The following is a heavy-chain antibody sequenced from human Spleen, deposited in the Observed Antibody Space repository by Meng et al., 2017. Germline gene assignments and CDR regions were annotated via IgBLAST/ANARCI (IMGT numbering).Heavy chain of an antibody. CDR2: FSQTGST. D-gene: IGHD7-27*01. J-gene: IGHJ6*02. CDR3: ARTNRGDFYYGIDV. V-gene: IGHV4-38-2*01. Sequence: GSLRLSCAVSGYSISSDYYWGWIRQPPGKGLEWIGTFSQTGSTYYNPSLKSRVTISVDTSKNQFSLKLSSVTAADTAMYYCARTNRGDFYYGIDVWGQGTTVTVSS. CDR1: GYSISSDYY.